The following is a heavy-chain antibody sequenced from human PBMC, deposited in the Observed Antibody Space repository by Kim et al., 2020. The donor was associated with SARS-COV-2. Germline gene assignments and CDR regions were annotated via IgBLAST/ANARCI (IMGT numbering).Heavy chain of an antibody. Sequence: SLKSRVTISVDTTKNQFSLKLSSVTAADTAVYYCARDCENDYTWHWFDPWGQGTLVTVSS. V-gene: IGHV4-31*02. CDR3: ARDCENDYTWHWFDP. J-gene: IGHJ5*02. D-gene: IGHD4-4*01.